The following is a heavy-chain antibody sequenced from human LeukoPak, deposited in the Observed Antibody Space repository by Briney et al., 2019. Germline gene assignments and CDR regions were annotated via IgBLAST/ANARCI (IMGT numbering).Heavy chain of an antibody. J-gene: IGHJ4*02. Sequence: SQTLSLTCSISADSVSSNSSAWNWIQQSPPRGLEWLGRAYYRSKWYTDHAVSVKSRITLHPSPSKNQFSLPLNSVTPDDTAVYYCARLYSSGWCFDYWGQGSLVTVCS. CDR1: ADSVSSNSSA. V-gene: IGHV6-1*01. CDR3: ARLYSSGWCFDY. CDR2: AYYRSKWYT. D-gene: IGHD6-19*01.